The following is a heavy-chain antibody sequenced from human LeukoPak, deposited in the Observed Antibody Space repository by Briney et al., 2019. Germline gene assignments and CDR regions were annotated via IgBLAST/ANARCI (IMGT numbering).Heavy chain of an antibody. V-gene: IGHV3-33*01. D-gene: IGHD3-22*01. CDR1: GFTFSSYG. CDR3: ARDLGNYDSSGLDY. J-gene: IGHJ4*02. Sequence: PGGSLRLSCAASGFTFSSYGMHWVRQAPGKGLEWVAVIWYDGSNKYYADSVKGRLTISRDNSKNTLYLQKNSLRAEDTAVYYCARDLGNYDSSGLDYWGQGTLVTVSS. CDR2: IWYDGSNK.